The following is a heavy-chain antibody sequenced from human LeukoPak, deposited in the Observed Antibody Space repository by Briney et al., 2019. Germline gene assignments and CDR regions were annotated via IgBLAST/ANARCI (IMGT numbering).Heavy chain of an antibody. J-gene: IGHJ4*02. V-gene: IGHV4-59*01. CDR1: GGSISSYY. CDR3: ARGLHYDTSV. Sequence: PSETLSLTCTVSGGSISSYYWSWIRQPPGKGLEWIGYIYYSGSTNYNPSLKSRVTISVDTSKNQFSLRLSSVTAADTAVYYCARGLHYDTSVWGQGTLATVSS. CDR2: IYYSGST. D-gene: IGHD3-22*01.